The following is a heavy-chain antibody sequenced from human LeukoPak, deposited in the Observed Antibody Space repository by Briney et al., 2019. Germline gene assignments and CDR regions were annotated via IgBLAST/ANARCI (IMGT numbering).Heavy chain of an antibody. CDR2: IYTSGST. J-gene: IGHJ6*03. Sequence: KTSETLSLTCTVSGGSISSYYWSWIRQPAGKGLEWIGRIYTSGSTNYNPSLKSRVTMSVDTSKNQFSLKLSSVTAADTAVYYCASPAVDYDSSGYYYMDVWGKGTTVTVSS. CDR3: ASPAVDYDSSGYYYMDV. V-gene: IGHV4-4*07. CDR1: GGSISSYY. D-gene: IGHD3-22*01.